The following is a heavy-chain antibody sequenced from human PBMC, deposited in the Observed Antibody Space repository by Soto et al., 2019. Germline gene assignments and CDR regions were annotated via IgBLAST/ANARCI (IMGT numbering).Heavy chain of an antibody. Sequence: AAVMISCNAAGCTCTSCAMHWWLRAPGQRLEGRGWINAGNANTKYSQKFQGRVTITRDTSASTAYMELSSLRSEDTAVYYCARDLRRGGYCSGGSCPHRFDPWGQGTLVTVSS. J-gene: IGHJ5*02. V-gene: IGHV1-3*01. CDR3: ARDLRRGGYCSGGSCPHRFDP. CDR2: INAGNANT. CDR1: GCTCTSCA. D-gene: IGHD2-15*01.